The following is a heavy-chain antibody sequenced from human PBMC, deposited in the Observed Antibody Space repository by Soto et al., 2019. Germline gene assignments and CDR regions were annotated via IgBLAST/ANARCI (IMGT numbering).Heavy chain of an antibody. Sequence: PGGSLRLSSTASGFTFSTYEMHRVRQAPGKGLEWLSYISNSGTTIYYADSVKGRFTISRDNAENSLYLQMNSLRAEDTAVYYCARDPDYSSGWRYFYYYGMDVWGQGTTVTVSS. CDR1: GFTFSTYE. CDR3: ARDPDYSSGWRYFYYYGMDV. J-gene: IGHJ6*02. D-gene: IGHD6-19*01. CDR2: ISNSGTTI. V-gene: IGHV3-48*03.